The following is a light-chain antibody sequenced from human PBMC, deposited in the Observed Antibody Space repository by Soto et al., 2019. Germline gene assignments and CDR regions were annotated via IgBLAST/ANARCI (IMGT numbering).Light chain of an antibody. J-gene: IGLJ2*01. CDR2: EGS. V-gene: IGLV2-23*03. CDR1: NSDIGSYNL. Sequence: QSALTQPRSVSGSPGQSVSISCTGTNSDIGSYNLVSWFQQHPGKAPKLMIYEGSKRPSGVSNRFSGSKSGNTASLTISGLQAEDEADYYCCSYAGSSTFVVFGGGTKVTVL. CDR3: CSYAGSSTFVV.